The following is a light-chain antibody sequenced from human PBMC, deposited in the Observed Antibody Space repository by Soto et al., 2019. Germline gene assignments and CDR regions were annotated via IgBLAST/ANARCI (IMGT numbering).Light chain of an antibody. J-gene: IGKJ1*01. CDR1: QGVGNRY. V-gene: IGKV3-20*01. Sequence: EIVLTQSPGTLSLSPGEIATLSCRASQGVGNRYLAWYQQKPGQAPRLLIHGPSSRATGIPDRFSGSGSGTDFTLTIGRLEPEDFAVYYCQQYGSSWTFGHGTKVEIK. CDR3: QQYGSSWT. CDR2: GPS.